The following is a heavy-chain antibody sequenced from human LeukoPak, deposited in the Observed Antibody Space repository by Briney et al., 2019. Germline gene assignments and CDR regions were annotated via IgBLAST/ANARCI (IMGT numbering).Heavy chain of an antibody. CDR2: IYHSGST. Sequence: SGTLSLTCAVSGGSICSSNWWSWVRQPPGKGLEWIGEIYHSGSTNYNPSLKSRVTISVDKSKNQFSLKLSSVTAADTAVYYCAKADSSGYYPDYWGQGTLVTVSS. J-gene: IGHJ4*02. V-gene: IGHV4-4*02. CDR3: AKADSSGYYPDY. CDR1: GGSICSSNW. D-gene: IGHD3-22*01.